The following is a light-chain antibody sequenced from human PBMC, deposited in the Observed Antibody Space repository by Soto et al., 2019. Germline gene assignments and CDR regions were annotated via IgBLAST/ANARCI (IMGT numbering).Light chain of an antibody. CDR1: QSVSSGY. V-gene: IGKV3-20*01. J-gene: IGKJ1*01. CDR2: GAS. CDR3: QQYGSWT. Sequence: EIVLTLSPGTLSLSPGERATLSCRASQSVSSGYLAWYQQKPGQAPRLLIYGASSRATGIPDRFSGSGSGTDFTLTISRLEPEDFAVYYCQQYGSWTFGQGTKVDTK.